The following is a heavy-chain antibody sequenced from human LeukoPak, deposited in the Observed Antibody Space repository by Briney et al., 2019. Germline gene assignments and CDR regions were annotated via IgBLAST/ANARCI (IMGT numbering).Heavy chain of an antibody. CDR3: AKDADTATIIYWYFDL. CDR2: ISDDGSNT. CDR1: GFTLSSFG. D-gene: IGHD5-18*01. Sequence: GGSLRLSCTASGFTLSSFGMHWVRQAPGKGLEWVAVISDDGSNTYYADSVKGRFTISRDNSKNTLYLQLNSLRTENTAVYYCAKDADTATIIYWYFDLWGRGTLVTVSS. J-gene: IGHJ2*01. V-gene: IGHV3-30*18.